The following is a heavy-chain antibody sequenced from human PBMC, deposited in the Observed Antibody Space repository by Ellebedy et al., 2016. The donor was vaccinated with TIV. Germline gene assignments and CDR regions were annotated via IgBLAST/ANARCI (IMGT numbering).Heavy chain of an antibody. Sequence: ASVKVSCXASGYTFTSYGISWVRQAPGQGLEWMGWISAYNGNTNYAQKLQGRVTMTTDTSTSTAYMELRSLRSDDTAVYYCARAGSGISYDILTGYYSPYYYYGMDVWGQGTTVTVSS. D-gene: IGHD3-9*01. CDR3: ARAGSGISYDILTGYYSPYYYYGMDV. CDR2: ISAYNGNT. V-gene: IGHV1-18*01. J-gene: IGHJ6*02. CDR1: GYTFTSYG.